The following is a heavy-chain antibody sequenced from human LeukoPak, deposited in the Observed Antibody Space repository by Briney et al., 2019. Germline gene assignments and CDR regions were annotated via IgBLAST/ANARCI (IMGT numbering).Heavy chain of an antibody. V-gene: IGHV1-24*01. Sequence: ASVTVSCKVSGYTLTELSMHWVRQAPGKGLEWMGGFDPDGETIYAQKFQGRLTMTEDTSTDTAYMELSSLKSEDTAVYYCATDYYYDSSTHDAFDIWGQGTMVTVSS. CDR1: GYTLTELS. D-gene: IGHD3-22*01. CDR2: FDPDGET. CDR3: ATDYYYDSSTHDAFDI. J-gene: IGHJ3*02.